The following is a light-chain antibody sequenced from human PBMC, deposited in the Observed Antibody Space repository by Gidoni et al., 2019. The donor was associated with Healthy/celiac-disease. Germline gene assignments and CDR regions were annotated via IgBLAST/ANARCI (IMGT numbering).Light chain of an antibody. CDR1: SGSIASNY. Sequence: NFMLTQPHSVSESPGNTVPISCTRSSGSIASNYVQWYQQRPGSAPTTVIYEDNQRPSGVPDRFSGSIDSSSNSASLTISGLKTEDEADYYCQSYDSSNRDVVFGGGTKLTVL. V-gene: IGLV6-57*03. CDR2: EDN. J-gene: IGLJ2*01. CDR3: QSYDSSNRDVV.